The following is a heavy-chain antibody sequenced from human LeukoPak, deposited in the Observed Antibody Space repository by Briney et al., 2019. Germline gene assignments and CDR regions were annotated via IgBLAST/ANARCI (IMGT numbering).Heavy chain of an antibody. CDR1: GFTFSSYA. V-gene: IGHV3-23*01. CDR2: ISGSGGST. J-gene: IGHJ4*02. D-gene: IGHD3-3*01. CDR3: SFWSGYRRGHYFDY. Sequence: PGGSLRLSCAASGFTFSSYAMSWVRQAPGKGLEWVSAISGSGGSTYYADSVKGRFTISRDNSKNTLYLQMNSLRAEDTAVYYCSFWSGYRRGHYFDYWGQGTLVTVSS.